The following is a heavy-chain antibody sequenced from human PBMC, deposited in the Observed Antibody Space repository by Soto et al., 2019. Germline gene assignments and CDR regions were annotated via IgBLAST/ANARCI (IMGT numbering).Heavy chain of an antibody. D-gene: IGHD6-13*01. Sequence: PSETLSLTCTVSGGSISSYYWSWIRQPPGKGLEWIGYIYYSGSTNYNPSLKSRVTISVDTSKNQFSLKLSSVTAADTAVYYCARGNSSSLYQGAYCNYYMDGWGKGTTVTVAS. CDR3: ARGNSSSLYQGAYCNYYMDG. V-gene: IGHV4-59*01. CDR1: GGSISSYY. J-gene: IGHJ6*03. CDR2: IYYSGST.